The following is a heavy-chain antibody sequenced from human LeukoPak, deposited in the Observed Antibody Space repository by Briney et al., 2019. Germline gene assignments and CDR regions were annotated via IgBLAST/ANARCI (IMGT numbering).Heavy chain of an antibody. CDR2: INHSGST. CDR3: ARGLYEGRY. Sequence: SETLSLTCAVYGGSFSGYYWSWIRQPPGKGLEWIGEINHSGSTNYNPSLKSRVTISVDTSKNQFSLKLSSVTAADTAVYYCARGLYEGRYWGQGTLVTVSS. D-gene: IGHD2/OR15-2a*01. CDR1: GGSFSGYY. V-gene: IGHV4-34*01. J-gene: IGHJ4*02.